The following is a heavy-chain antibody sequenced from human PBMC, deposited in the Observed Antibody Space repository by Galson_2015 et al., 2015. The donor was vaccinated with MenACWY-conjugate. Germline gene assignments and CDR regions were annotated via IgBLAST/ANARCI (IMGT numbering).Heavy chain of an antibody. V-gene: IGHV3-48*04. CDR2: ISSSSSTI. CDR3: ARIGDDSGYDPDFDY. Sequence: SLRLSCAASGFTFSSYSMNWVRQAPGKGLEWVSYISSSSSTIYYADSVKGRFTISRDNAKNSLYLQMNSLRAEDTAVYYCARIGDDSGYDPDFDYWGQGTLVTVSS. CDR1: GFTFSSYS. J-gene: IGHJ4*02. D-gene: IGHD5-12*01.